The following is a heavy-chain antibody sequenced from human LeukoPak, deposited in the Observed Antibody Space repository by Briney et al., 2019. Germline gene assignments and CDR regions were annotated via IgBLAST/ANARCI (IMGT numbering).Heavy chain of an antibody. D-gene: IGHD6-13*01. CDR3: AREWDADRSWALDY. CDR2: IKQDGSEK. Sequence: PGGSLRLSCTASGFTFSNYWMSWVRQAPGKGLEWVANIKQDGSEKYYVDSVKGRFTISRDNAKNSLYLQMNSLRAEDTAVYYCAREWDADRSWALDYWGQGTLVTVSS. J-gene: IGHJ4*02. V-gene: IGHV3-7*01. CDR1: GFTFSNYW.